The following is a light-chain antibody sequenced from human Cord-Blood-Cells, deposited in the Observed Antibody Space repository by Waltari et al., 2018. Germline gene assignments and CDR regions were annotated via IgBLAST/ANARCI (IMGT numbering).Light chain of an antibody. CDR1: SSDVGGYNY. CDR2: EVS. Sequence: QSALTQPPSASGSPGQPVTIPCTGTSSDVGGYNYASWYQQHPGKAPKLMLYEVSKRPSGVPDRFSGSKSGNTASLTVSGLQAEDEADYYCSSYAGSNNLVFGGGTKLTVL. CDR3: SSYAGSNNLV. V-gene: IGLV2-8*01. J-gene: IGLJ2*01.